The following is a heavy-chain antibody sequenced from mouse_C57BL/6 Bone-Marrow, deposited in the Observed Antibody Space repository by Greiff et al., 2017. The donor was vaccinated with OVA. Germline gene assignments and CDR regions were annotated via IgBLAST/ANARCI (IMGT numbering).Heavy chain of an antibody. D-gene: IGHD1-1*01. CDR1: GYAFSSSW. J-gene: IGHJ1*03. V-gene: IGHV1-82*01. CDR3: ARSGAHYYGSSYGYFDV. CDR2: IYPGDGDT. Sequence: QVQLQQSGPELVKPGASVKISCKASGYAFSSSWMNWVKQRPGKGLEWIGRIYPGDGDTNYNGKFKGKATLTADKSSSTAYMQLSSLTSEDSAVYFCARSGAHYYGSSYGYFDVWGTGTTVTVSS.